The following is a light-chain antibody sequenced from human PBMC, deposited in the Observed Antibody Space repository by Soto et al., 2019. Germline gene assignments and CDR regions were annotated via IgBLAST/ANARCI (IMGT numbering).Light chain of an antibody. CDR3: QHYNSYSEA. CDR1: QSISSSY. V-gene: IGKV3-20*01. CDR2: GAS. Sequence: EMVLPQSPGTLSLSPGKRATLSCRASQSISSSYLAWYQQRPGQAPRLLIYGASSRATGIPDRFSGSGSGTEFTLTISSLQPDDFATYYCQHYNSYSEAFGQGTKVDI. J-gene: IGKJ1*01.